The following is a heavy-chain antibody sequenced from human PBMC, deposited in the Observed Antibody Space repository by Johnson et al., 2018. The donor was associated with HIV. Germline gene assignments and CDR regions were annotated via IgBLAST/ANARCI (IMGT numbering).Heavy chain of an antibody. V-gene: IGHV3-13*01. CDR2: IGTSGDT. Sequence: VQLVESGGGVVQPGGYLRFSCAASGFTLSRYDMHWVRQPTGKGLEWVSGIGTSGDTYSGSVKGRFTVSRENAKNFLYLQMNSLRAGDTAINYCARRRSYDDAFDIWGRGTMVTVSS. CDR1: GFTLSRYD. J-gene: IGHJ3*02. D-gene: IGHD3-10*01. CDR3: ARRRSYDDAFDI.